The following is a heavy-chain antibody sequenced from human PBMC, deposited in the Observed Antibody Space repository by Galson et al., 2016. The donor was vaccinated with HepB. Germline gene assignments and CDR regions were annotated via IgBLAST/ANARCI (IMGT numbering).Heavy chain of an antibody. CDR2: ITTSSNYK. D-gene: IGHD6-6*01. Sequence: SLRLSCAASGFIFSTYSMSWVRQAPGKGLEWVSSITTSSNYKYYADSVKGRFTISRDKAKNSLYLQMNSLRAEDTAVYYCARGRHSSSASYYFDYWGQGTLVTASS. CDR3: ARGRHSSSASYYFDY. V-gene: IGHV3-21*01. CDR1: GFIFSTYS. J-gene: IGHJ4*02.